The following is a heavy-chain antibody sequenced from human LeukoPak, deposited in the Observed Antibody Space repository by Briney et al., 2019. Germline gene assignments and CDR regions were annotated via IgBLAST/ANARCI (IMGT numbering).Heavy chain of an antibody. D-gene: IGHD6-19*01. CDR3: ARLGGGAVAGTGGGDSIHFDY. J-gene: IGHJ4*02. CDR2: IYHSGST. V-gene: IGHV4-4*02. Sequence: PSETLSLTCAVSGGSLSSSNWWSWVRQPPGKGLEWIGEIYHSGSTNYNPSHKSRVTISVDKSKNQFSLKLSSATAADTAVYYCARLGGGAVAGTGGGDSIHFDYWGQGTLVTVSS. CDR1: GGSLSSSNW.